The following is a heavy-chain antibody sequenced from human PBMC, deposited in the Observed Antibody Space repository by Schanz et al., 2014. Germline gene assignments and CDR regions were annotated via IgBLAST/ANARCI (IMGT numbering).Heavy chain of an antibody. V-gene: IGHV4-31*03. CDR2: IYYRGNT. CDR1: GGSISSAY. CDR3: ARVPEPGWFDP. D-gene: IGHD1-26*01. J-gene: IGHJ5*02. Sequence: QVQLQESGPGLVRPSETLSLTCTVSGGSISSAYWSWIRQHPGKGLEWFGFIYYRGNTYYNPSLKSRVSISLDPSKTQFFLNLNSLTAADTAVYYCARVPEPGWFDPWGQGTLVTVSS.